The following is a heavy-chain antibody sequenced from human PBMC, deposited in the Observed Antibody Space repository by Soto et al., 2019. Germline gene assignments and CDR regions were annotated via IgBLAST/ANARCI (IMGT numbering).Heavy chain of an antibody. CDR3: ARLSGIQLWSYHFGY. D-gene: IGHD5-18*01. V-gene: IGHV5-51*01. CDR1: GYSFTSYW. Sequence: PGESLKISCKGSGYSFTSYWIGWVRQMPGKGLEWMGIIYPGDSDTRYSPSFQGQVTISADKSISTAYLQWSSLKASDTAMYYCARLSGIQLWSYHFGYWGQGTLVTVSS. J-gene: IGHJ4*02. CDR2: IYPGDSDT.